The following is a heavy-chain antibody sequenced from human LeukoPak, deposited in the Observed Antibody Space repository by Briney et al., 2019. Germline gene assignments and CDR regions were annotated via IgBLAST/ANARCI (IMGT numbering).Heavy chain of an antibody. Sequence: SEPLSLTCTVSGGSVSSGSYYWSWIRQPPGKGLEWIGYLYYSGSTNYNPSLKSRVTISVDTSKNQYSLKLSSVTAADTAVYYCARGDYGGHVDYWGQGTLVTVSS. D-gene: IGHD4-23*01. J-gene: IGHJ4*02. CDR3: ARGDYGGHVDY. CDR1: GGSVSSGSYY. CDR2: LYYSGST. V-gene: IGHV4-61*01.